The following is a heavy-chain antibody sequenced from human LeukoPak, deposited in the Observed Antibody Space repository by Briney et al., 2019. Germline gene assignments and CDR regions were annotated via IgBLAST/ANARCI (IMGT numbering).Heavy chain of an antibody. Sequence: ASVKVSCKASGYTFTSYDINWVRQATGQGLEWMGWMNPNSGNTGYAQRFQDRVTITRNTPISTAYMEVSSLRSEDTAVYYCARRGQQLDFDYWGQGTLVTVSS. J-gene: IGHJ4*02. CDR2: MNPNSGNT. CDR1: GYTFTSYD. CDR3: ARRGQQLDFDY. D-gene: IGHD6-13*01. V-gene: IGHV1-8*01.